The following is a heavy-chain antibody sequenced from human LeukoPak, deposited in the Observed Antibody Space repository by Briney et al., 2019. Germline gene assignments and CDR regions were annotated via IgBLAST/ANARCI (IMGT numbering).Heavy chain of an antibody. D-gene: IGHD3-3*01. CDR3: ALLSLTIFGDPNTASDY. CDR1: GFTFSSYS. J-gene: IGHJ4*02. V-gene: IGHV3-48*04. Sequence: GGSLRLSCAASGFTFSSYSMNWVRQAPGKGLEWVSYISSSSSTIYYADSVKGRFTISRDNAKNSLYLQMNSLRAEDTAVYYCALLSLTIFGDPNTASDYWGQGTLVTVSS. CDR2: ISSSSSTI.